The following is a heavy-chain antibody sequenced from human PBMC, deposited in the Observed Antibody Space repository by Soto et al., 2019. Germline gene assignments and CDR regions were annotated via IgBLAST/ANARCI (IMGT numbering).Heavy chain of an antibody. CDR2: ISESGGST. V-gene: IGHV3-23*01. D-gene: IGHD6-13*01. CDR1: GFSFSDYA. CDR3: XKRSPYSSGWYSPIFDY. Sequence: PGGSLRLSCAASGFSFSDYAMSWVRQAPGKGLEWVSVISESGGSTHYADSVRGRFTVSRDNSKNSLSLRMNSLRDEGTAVYFCXKRSPYSSGWYSPIFDYWGQGALVTVSS. J-gene: IGHJ4*02.